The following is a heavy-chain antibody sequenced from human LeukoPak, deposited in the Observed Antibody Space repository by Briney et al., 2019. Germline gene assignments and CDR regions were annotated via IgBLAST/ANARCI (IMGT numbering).Heavy chain of an antibody. CDR3: ASTSSGYYPIIDY. CDR1: GGSISSGGYD. CDR2: IYYRGST. D-gene: IGHD3-22*01. V-gene: IGHV4-31*03. J-gene: IGHJ4*02. Sequence: SETLSLTCTVSGGSISSGGYDWSWSRQHPGKCLEWIGYIYYRGSTHSTPSHKSRVTISVDTSTNQFSLKLSSVTAADTAVYYCASTSSGYYPIIDYWGQGTLVTVSS.